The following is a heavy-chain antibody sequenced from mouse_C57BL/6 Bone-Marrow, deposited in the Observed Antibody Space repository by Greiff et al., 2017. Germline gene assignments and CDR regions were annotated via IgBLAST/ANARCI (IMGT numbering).Heavy chain of an antibody. D-gene: IGHD1-1*01. CDR2: INYDGSST. V-gene: IGHV5-16*01. CDR1: GFTFSDYY. J-gene: IGHJ2*01. Sequence: EVLLVESEGGLVQPGSSMKLSCTASGFTFSDYYMAWVRQVPEKGLEWVANINYDGSSTYYLDSLKSRFIISRDNAKNILYLQMSSLKSEDTATYYCARYYYSNRSREDGFDYWGQGTTLTVSA. CDR3: ARYYYSNRSREDGFDY.